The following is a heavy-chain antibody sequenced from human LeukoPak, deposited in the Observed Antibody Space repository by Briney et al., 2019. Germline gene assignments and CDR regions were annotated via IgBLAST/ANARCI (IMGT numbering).Heavy chain of an antibody. J-gene: IGHJ4*02. Sequence: GGSLRLSCAASGFTFSSYSMSWVRQAPGKGLEWVSAISGSGGSTYYADSVKGRFTISRDNSKNTLYLQMNSLRAEDTAVYYCAKDSAPRRITIFRYWGQGTLVTVSS. CDR3: AKDSAPRRITIFRY. D-gene: IGHD3-3*01. V-gene: IGHV3-23*01. CDR1: GFTFSSYS. CDR2: ISGSGGST.